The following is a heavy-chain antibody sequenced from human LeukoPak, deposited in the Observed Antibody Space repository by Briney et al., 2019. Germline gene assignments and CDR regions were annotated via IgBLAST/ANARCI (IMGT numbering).Heavy chain of an antibody. Sequence: ASVKVSCKASGYTFTSYATHWVRQAPGQRLEWMGWINAGNGNTKYSQKFQGRVTITRDTSASTAYMELSSLRSEDTAVYYCARVRRDDILTGYYFAVDYYYGMDVWGQGTTVTVSS. CDR2: INAGNGNT. D-gene: IGHD3-9*01. CDR1: GYTFTSYA. CDR3: ARVRRDDILTGYYFAVDYYYGMDV. V-gene: IGHV1-3*01. J-gene: IGHJ6*02.